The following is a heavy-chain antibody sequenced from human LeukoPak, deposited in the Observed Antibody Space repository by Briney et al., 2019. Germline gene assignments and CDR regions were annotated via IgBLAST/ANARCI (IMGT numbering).Heavy chain of an antibody. D-gene: IGHD2-2*01. V-gene: IGHV3-21*01. CDR1: GFTFSSYS. CDR2: ISSSSSYI. Sequence: GGSLRLSCAASGFTFSSYSMNWVRQAPGKGLEWVSSISSSSSYIYYADSVKGRFTISRDNAKNSLYLQMNSLRAEDTAVYYCARDEARGIVVVPAATPFDYWGQGTLVTVSS. CDR3: ARDEARGIVVVPAATPFDY. J-gene: IGHJ4*02.